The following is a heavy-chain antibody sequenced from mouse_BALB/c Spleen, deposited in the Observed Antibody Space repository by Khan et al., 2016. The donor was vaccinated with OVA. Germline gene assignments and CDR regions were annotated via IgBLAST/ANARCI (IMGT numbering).Heavy chain of an antibody. V-gene: IGHV1S41*01. Sequence: DLVKPGTSVKLYCKASGYNFTSYWINWIKQRPGQGLEWIGRIGPGSSNTYLNEMFKGKAALTVDTSSRTAYIQLSSLSSEYSAVCFCARDNYYCRSCYAMDYWGKGTSVTVSS. D-gene: IGHD1-1*01. CDR3: ARDNYYCRSCYAMDY. J-gene: IGHJ4*01. CDR2: IGPGSSNT. CDR1: GYNFTSYW.